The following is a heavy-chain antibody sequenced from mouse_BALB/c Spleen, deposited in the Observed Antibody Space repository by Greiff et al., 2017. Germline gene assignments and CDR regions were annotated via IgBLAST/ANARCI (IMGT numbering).Heavy chain of an antibody. J-gene: IGHJ3*01. CDR3: ARDRGSSEAWFAY. V-gene: IGHV5-9-4*01. CDR2: ISSGGSYA. CDR1: GFTFSSYA. Sequence: EVKVVESGGGLVKPGGSLKLSCAASGFTFSSYAMSWVRQSPEKRLEWVAEISSGGSYAYYPDTVTGRFTISRDNAKNTLYLEMSSLRSEDTAMYYCARDRGSSEAWFAYWGQGTLVTVSA. D-gene: IGHD3-1*01.